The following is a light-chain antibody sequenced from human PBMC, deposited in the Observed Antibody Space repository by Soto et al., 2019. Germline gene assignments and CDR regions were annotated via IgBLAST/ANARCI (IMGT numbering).Light chain of an antibody. CDR1: SSDVGGYNY. Sequence: QSVLTQPASVSGFPGQSITISCTGTSSDVGGYNYVSWYQQHPGKAPKLMIYEVSNRPSGVSNRFSGSKSGNTASLTISGLQAEDEADYYCSSYTSSSTPYVFXTGTKVTVL. CDR3: SSYTSSSTPYV. J-gene: IGLJ1*01. V-gene: IGLV2-14*01. CDR2: EVS.